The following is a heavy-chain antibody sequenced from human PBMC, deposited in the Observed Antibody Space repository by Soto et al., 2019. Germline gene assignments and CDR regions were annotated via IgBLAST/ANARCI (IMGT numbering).Heavy chain of an antibody. J-gene: IGHJ4*02. CDR2: IYSSGST. CDR1: VGFISSGDYY. Sequence: SETLSLTCTVSVGFISSGDYYRSWIRQPPGKSLEWIGYIYSSGSTYYNPSLKSRVSISVDTSKNKFSLKQSSVTAANTAVYYFDRVYLWNCISTTCPFDDWGKVTLVTNCS. V-gene: IGHV4-30-4*01. CDR3: DRVYLWNCISTTCPFDD. D-gene: IGHD2-2*01.